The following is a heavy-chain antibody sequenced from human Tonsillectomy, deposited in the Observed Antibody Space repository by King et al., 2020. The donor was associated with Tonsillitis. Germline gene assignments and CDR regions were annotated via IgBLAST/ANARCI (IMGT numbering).Heavy chain of an antibody. CDR3: AREPKGYYYGMDV. CDR2: IVTDGDT. CDR1: GFTFSSYD. Sequence: VQLVESGGGLVQPGGSLRLSCAASGFTFSSYDLHWGRQATGQVLEWGSLIVTDGDTYYPGSVKGRVTIARENAKNSLYLQMNSLRAGDTAVYYCAREPKGYYYGMDVWGQGTTVTVSS. J-gene: IGHJ6*02. V-gene: IGHV3-13*01.